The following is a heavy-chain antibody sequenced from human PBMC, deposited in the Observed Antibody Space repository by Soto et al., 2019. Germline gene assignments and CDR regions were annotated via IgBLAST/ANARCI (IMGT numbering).Heavy chain of an antibody. CDR1: GFTSSSYA. CDR2: ISSSGSFI. V-gene: IGHV3-21*01. J-gene: IGHJ4*02. D-gene: IGHD2-15*01. Sequence: PGGSLRLSCAASGFTSSSYAMNWVRQAPGKGLEWVSSISSSGSFIYYADSMKGRFTISRDNAKNSLYLQMNSLRAEDTALYYCARALGGGSRSAFDFWGQGTLVTVSS. CDR3: ARALGGGSRSAFDF.